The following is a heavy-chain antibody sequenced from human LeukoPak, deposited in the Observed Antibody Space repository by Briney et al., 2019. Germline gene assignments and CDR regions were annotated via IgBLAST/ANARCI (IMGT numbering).Heavy chain of an antibody. V-gene: IGHV3-23*01. CDR2: ISGSGGST. J-gene: IGHJ4*02. CDR3: AIDLPYYSSTWYYGG. D-gene: IGHD6-13*01. Sequence: GGSLRLSCAASGFTFSSYAMSWVRQAPGKGLEWVSAISGSGGSTYYADSVKGRFTISRDNSKNTLYLQMNSLRAEDTAVYYCAIDLPYYSSTWYYGGWGEGSLVTVSS. CDR1: GFTFSSYA.